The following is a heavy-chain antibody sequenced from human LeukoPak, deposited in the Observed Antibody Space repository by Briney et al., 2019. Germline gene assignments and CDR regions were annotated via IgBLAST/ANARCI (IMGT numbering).Heavy chain of an antibody. CDR2: IKQDGSEK. Sequence: GGSLRLSCAASGFTFSSYWMSWVRRTPGKGLEWVANIKQDGSEKYYVDSVKGLFTISRDNAENSLYLQMNSLRAEDTAVYYCARNRYWNYENWGQGTLVTVSS. V-gene: IGHV3-7*04. CDR3: ARNRYWNYEN. J-gene: IGHJ4*02. D-gene: IGHD1-7*01. CDR1: GFTFSSYW.